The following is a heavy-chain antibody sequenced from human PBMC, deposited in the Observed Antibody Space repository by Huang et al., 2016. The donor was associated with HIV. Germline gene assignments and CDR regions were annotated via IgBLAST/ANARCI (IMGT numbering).Heavy chain of an antibody. D-gene: IGHD3-9*01. CDR2: INSDGTYI. Sequence: EVRFQESGGGQVQPGGSLKLSCVASGFPFLDFWMHWARQVPGEGGVWVARINSDGTYIDYADSVRGRFVVSRNNARDILSLEMSSLRPEDTGVYFCAVGGRTASYFHFDPRGQGIPVIV. V-gene: IGHV3-74*01. CDR3: AVGGRTASYFHFDP. CDR1: GFPFLDFW. J-gene: IGHJ5*02.